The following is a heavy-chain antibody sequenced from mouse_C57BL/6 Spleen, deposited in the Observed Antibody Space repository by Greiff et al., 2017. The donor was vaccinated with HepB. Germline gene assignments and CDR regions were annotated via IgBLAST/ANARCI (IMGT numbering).Heavy chain of an antibody. CDR3: ARAYDGYYVWAMDY. D-gene: IGHD2-3*01. J-gene: IGHJ4*01. CDR1: GYAFTSYW. Sequence: QVQLKQSGAELVKPGASVKISCKASGYAFTSYWMNWVKQRPGKGLEWIGQIYPGDGDTNYNGKFKGKATLTADKSSSTAYMQLSSLTSEDSAVYFCARAYDGYYVWAMDYWGQGTSVTVSS. CDR2: IYPGDGDT. V-gene: IGHV1-80*01.